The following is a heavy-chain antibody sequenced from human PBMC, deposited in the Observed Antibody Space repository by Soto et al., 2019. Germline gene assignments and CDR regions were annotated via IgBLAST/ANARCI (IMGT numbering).Heavy chain of an antibody. D-gene: IGHD3-10*01. J-gene: IGHJ5*02. CDR2: MNPNSGNT. CDR1: GYTFTSYD. V-gene: IGHV1-8*01. CDR3: ARGLPHYYGSGSYKNWFAP. Sequence: QVQLAQSGAEVKKPGASVKVSCKASGYTFTSYDINWVRQATGQGLEWMGWMNPNSGNTGYAQKFQGRVTMTRNTSISTAYMELSSLRSEVTAVYYCARGLPHYYGSGSYKNWFAPWGQGTLVTVSS.